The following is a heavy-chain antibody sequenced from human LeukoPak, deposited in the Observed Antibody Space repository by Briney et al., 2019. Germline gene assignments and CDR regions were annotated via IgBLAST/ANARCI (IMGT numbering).Heavy chain of an antibody. CDR3: AKNSGTLPYYYYYGMDV. Sequence: GGSLRLSCAASGFTFSSYGMHWVRQAPGKGLEWVAVISYDGSNKYYADSVKGRFTISRGNSKNTLYLQMNSLRAEDTAVYYCAKNSGTLPYYYYYGMDVWGQGTTDTVSS. CDR2: ISYDGSNK. J-gene: IGHJ6*02. CDR1: GFTFSSYG. D-gene: IGHD1-26*01. V-gene: IGHV3-30*18.